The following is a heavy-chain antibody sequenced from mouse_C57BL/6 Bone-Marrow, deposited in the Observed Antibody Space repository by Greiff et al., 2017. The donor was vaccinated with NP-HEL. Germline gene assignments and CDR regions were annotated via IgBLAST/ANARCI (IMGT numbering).Heavy chain of an antibody. CDR1: GYTFTSYW. V-gene: IGHV1-64*01. CDR2: IHPNSGST. J-gene: IGHJ4*01. D-gene: IGHD1-1*01. Sequence: QVQLQQPGAELVKPGASVKLSCKASGYTFTSYWMHWVKQRPGQGLEWIGMIHPNSGSTNYNEKFKSKATLTVDKSSSTAYMQLSSLTSEDSAVXYCAKITTVVAHMGCWGQAPSVTAAS. CDR3: AKITTVVAHMGC.